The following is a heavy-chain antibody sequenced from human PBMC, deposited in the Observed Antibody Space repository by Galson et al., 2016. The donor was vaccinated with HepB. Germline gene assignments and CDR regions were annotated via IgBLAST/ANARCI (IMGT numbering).Heavy chain of an antibody. Sequence: ETLSLTCAVYGGSFSGYYWTWIRQAPGKGLDWIGEINHSGSTDYNPSLKSRVTISVDMSKNQFSLKLSSVTAADTALYFCARDEVFDIWGQGTMVTVSS. V-gene: IGHV4-34*01. CDR3: ARDEVFDI. J-gene: IGHJ3*02. CDR1: GGSFSGYY. CDR2: INHSGST.